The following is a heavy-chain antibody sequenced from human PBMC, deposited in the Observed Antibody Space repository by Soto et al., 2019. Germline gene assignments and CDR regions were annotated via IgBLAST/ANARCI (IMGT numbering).Heavy chain of an antibody. J-gene: IGHJ5*02. CDR1: GYTFTSYY. CDR3: ARDQGIAAAGIGFWFDP. D-gene: IGHD6-13*01. Sequence: ASVKVSCKASGYTFTSYYMHWVRQAPGQGLEWMGIINPSGGSTSYAQKFQGRVTMTRDTSTSTVYMELSSLRSEDTAVYYCARDQGIAAAGIGFWFDPWGQGTLVTVSS. V-gene: IGHV1-46*01. CDR2: INPSGGST.